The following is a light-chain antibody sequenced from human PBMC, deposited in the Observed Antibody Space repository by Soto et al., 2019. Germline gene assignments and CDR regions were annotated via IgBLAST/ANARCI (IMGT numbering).Light chain of an antibody. Sequence: QSALTQPRSVSGSPGQSVTISCTGTSSDVGGYNYVSWYQQHPGKAPKLMIYDVSKRPSGVPDRFSGSKSGNTASLTISGLQAEDEADYYCFSYAGSYNWGFGTWTKLTVL. CDR2: DVS. J-gene: IGLJ1*01. CDR3: FSYAGSYNWG. V-gene: IGLV2-11*01. CDR1: SSDVGGYNY.